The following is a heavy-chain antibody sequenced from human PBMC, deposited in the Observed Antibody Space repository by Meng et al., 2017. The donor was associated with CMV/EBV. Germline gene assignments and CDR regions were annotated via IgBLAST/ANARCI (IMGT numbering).Heavy chain of an antibody. V-gene: IGHV1-69*12. CDR1: GGTFSSYA. CDR3: ASVTGIGWWYFDL. CDR2: IIPIFGTA. J-gene: IGHJ2*01. D-gene: IGHD1-20*01. Sequence: VKLGQSGAEVKKPGSSVKVSWKASGGTFSSYAISWVRQAPGQGLEWMGGIIPIFGTANYARKFQGRVTITADESTSTAYMELSSLRSEDTAVYYCASVTGIGWWYFDLWGRGTLVTVSS.